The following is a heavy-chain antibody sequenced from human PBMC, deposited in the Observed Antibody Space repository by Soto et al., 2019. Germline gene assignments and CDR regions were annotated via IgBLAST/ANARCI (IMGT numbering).Heavy chain of an antibody. V-gene: IGHV4-39*01. J-gene: IGHJ6*02. CDR3: ARQSVLMVYAMRYYGMDV. CDR2: IYYSGST. D-gene: IGHD2-8*01. Sequence: QLQLQESGPGLVKPSETLSLTCTVSGGSISSSSYYWGWIRQPPGKGLEWIGSIYYSGSTYYNPCPKSRVTISVDTSKNQFSLKLISVTAADTAVYYCARQSVLMVYAMRYYGMDVWGQGTTVTVSS. CDR1: GGSISSSSYY.